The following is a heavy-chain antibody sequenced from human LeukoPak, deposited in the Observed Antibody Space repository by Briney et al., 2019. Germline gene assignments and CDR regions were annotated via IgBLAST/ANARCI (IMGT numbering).Heavy chain of an antibody. J-gene: IGHJ4*02. CDR1: GFTFSSYG. Sequence: GGSLRLSCAASGFTFSSYGMHWVRQAPGKGLEWVAVISYDGSNKYYADSVKGRFTISRDNSKNTLYLQMNSLRAEDTAVYYCARDMGATVTTASYWGQGTLVTVSS. D-gene: IGHD4-11*01. V-gene: IGHV3-30*03. CDR3: ARDMGATVTTASY. CDR2: ISYDGSNK.